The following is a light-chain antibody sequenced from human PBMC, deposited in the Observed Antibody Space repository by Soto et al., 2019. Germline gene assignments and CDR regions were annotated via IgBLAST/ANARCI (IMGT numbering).Light chain of an antibody. CDR2: DVS. CDR1: SSDVGTYKY. CDR3: CSYAGSYTFAV. J-gene: IGLJ1*01. Sequence: QSVLTQPRSVSGSPGQSVTISCTGTSSDVGTYKYVSWYQQHPGKAPKFMIYDVSKRPSGVPDRFSGSKSGNTASLTISGLQAEDEADYYCCSYAGSYTFAVFGTGTKLTVL. V-gene: IGLV2-11*01.